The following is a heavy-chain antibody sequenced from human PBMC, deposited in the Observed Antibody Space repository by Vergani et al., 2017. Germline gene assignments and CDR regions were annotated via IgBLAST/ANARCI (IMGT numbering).Heavy chain of an antibody. Sequence: QVQLQESGPGLVKPSETLSLTCTVSGFSVSYGYYWGWIRQPPGKGLEWIGSMWHSGTTYYNPSLRSRVNISMDTSKNQFFLHLSSVTAADTAVYYFARSVVTASAYLDYWGRGTMVPVSS. CDR2: MWHSGTT. CDR3: ARSVVTASAYLDY. CDR1: GFSVSYGYY. D-gene: IGHD2-21*02. J-gene: IGHJ4*02. V-gene: IGHV4-38-2*02.